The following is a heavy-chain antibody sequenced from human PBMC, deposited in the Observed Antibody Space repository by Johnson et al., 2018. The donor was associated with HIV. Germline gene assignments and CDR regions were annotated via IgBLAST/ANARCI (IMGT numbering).Heavy chain of an antibody. CDR2: INSDGSTT. D-gene: IGHD1-14*01. Sequence: VQLVESGGGLVQPGGSLRLSCTASGFTFSSYWMHWVRQAPGKGLVWVSRINSDGSTTSYADSVKGRFTISRDNAKNTLYLQMNSLKSEDTAVYDCTTEGDAFDIWGQGTMVTVSS. CDR3: TTEGDAFDI. V-gene: IGHV3-74*02. J-gene: IGHJ3*02. CDR1: GFTFSSYW.